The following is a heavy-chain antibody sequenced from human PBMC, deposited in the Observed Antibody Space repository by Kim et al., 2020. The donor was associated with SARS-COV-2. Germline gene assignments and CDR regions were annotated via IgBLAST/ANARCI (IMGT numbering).Heavy chain of an antibody. CDR3: ARQQLVLGFDY. Sequence: TNYNPALKSRVTISVDTSKNQFSLKLSSVTAADTAVYYCARQQLVLGFDYWGQGTLVTVSS. CDR2: T. J-gene: IGHJ4*02. D-gene: IGHD6-13*01. V-gene: IGHV4-61*07.